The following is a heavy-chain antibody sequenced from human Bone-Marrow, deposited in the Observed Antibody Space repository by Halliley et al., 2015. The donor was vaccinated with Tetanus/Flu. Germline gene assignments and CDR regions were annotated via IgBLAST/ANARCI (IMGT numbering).Heavy chain of an antibody. D-gene: IGHD5-18*01. CDR1: GYTFTAYW. J-gene: IGHJ4*02. V-gene: IGHV5-51*01. CDR2: IYSDDSDK. CDR3: ARSSGYGGHSGNSYFGY. Sequence: QLVQSGAEVKKPGESLKISCKASGYTFTAYWIVWVRQMPGKGLEWMGIIYSDDSDKRYSPSFQGQVIISADKSISTTYLQWTSLKASGTATDNWARSSGYGGHSGNSYFGYWGQGTMVTVSS.